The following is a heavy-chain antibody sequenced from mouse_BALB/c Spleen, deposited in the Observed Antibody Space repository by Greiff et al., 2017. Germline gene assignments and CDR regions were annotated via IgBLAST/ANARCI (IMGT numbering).Heavy chain of an antibody. V-gene: IGHV1-87*01. Sequence: QVQLKQSGAELARPGASVKLSCKASGYTFTSYWMQWVKQRPGQGLEWIGAIYPGDGDTRYTQKFKGKATLTADKSSSTAYMQLSSLASEDSAVYFCARHFYGYYAMDYWGQGTSVTVSS. CDR1: GYTFTSYW. CDR3: ARHFYGYYAMDY. J-gene: IGHJ4*01. CDR2: IYPGDGDT. D-gene: IGHD1-2*01.